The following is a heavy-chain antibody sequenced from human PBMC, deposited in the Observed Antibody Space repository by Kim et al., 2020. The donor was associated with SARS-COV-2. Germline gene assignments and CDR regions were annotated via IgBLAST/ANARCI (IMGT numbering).Heavy chain of an antibody. CDR3: ARERVRAVADAFDI. Sequence: YNPSLKSRVTISVDTSKNQFSLKLSSVTAADTAVYYCARERVRAVADAFDIWGQGTMVTVSS. V-gene: IGHV4-34*01. D-gene: IGHD6-19*01. J-gene: IGHJ3*02.